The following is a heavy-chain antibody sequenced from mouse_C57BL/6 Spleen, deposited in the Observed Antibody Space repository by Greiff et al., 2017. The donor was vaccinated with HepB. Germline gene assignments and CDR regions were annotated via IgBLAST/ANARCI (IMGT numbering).Heavy chain of an antibody. J-gene: IGHJ4*01. D-gene: IGHD2-4*01. V-gene: IGHV1-7*01. CDR3: ARSDYDYDYAMDY. Sequence: QVQLQQSGAELAKPGASVKLSCKASGYTFTSYWMHWVKQRPGQGLEWIGYINPSSGYTKYNQKFKDKATLTADKSSSTAYMQRSSLTYEDSAVYYCARSDYDYDYAMDYWGQGTSVTVSS. CDR2: INPSSGYT. CDR1: GYTFTSYW.